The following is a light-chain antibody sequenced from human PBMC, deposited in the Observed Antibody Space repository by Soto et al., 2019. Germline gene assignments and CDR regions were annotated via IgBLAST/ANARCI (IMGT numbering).Light chain of an antibody. CDR1: SSDVGAYDF. V-gene: IGLV2-14*03. CDR2: EVS. J-gene: IGLJ1*01. Sequence: QSVLTQPASVSGSPGQSITISCTGTSSDVGAYDFVSWYQQHPDKAPKLMIYEVSNRPSGVSHRFSGSKSVNTATLTISGLQAEDEADYYCSSYTTSSTRVSGTGTKVTVL. CDR3: SSYTTSSTRV.